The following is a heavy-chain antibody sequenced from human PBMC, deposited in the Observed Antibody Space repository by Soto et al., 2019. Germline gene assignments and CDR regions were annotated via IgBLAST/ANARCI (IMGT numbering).Heavy chain of an antibody. D-gene: IGHD6-19*01. J-gene: IGHJ5*02. CDR1: GLTIRSYA. Sequence: QVQLVESGGGVVQPGRSLRLSCAASGLTIRSYAMHWVRQAPGKGLEWVAVISYDGSKKFHADAVKGRFTISRDNSKNTLYLQMNSLRDEDTAVYYCARDRALAAPNWFDPWGQGTQVTVSS. CDR3: ARDRALAAPNWFDP. CDR2: ISYDGSKK. V-gene: IGHV3-30-3*01.